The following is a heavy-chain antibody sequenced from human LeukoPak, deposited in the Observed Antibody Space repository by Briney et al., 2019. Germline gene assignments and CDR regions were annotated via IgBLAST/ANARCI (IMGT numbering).Heavy chain of an antibody. J-gene: IGHJ6*03. CDR1: GYTFTGYY. CDR3: ARGDIVVVPAAIDYYYYYMDV. CDR2: MNPNSGNT. D-gene: IGHD2-2*02. Sequence: ASVKVSCKASGYTFTGYYMHWVRQAPGQGLEWMGWMNPNSGNTGYAQKFQGRVTITRNTSISTAYMELSSLRSEDTAVYYCARGDIVVVPAAIDYYYYYMDVWGKGTTVTVSS. V-gene: IGHV1-8*03.